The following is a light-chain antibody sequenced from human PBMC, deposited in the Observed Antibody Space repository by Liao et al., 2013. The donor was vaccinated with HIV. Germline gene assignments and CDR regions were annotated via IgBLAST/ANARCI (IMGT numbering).Light chain of an antibody. CDR3: QAWDRNTAI. Sequence: SYELTQPPSVSVSPGQKAIITCSGDKLGDKYACWYQQKPGQSPVLVIYQDSYRPSGIPERFSGSNSGNTATLTISGTQPMDEADYYCQAWDRNTAIFGGGTKLTVL. CDR2: QDS. J-gene: IGLJ2*01. V-gene: IGLV3-1*01. CDR1: KLGDKY.